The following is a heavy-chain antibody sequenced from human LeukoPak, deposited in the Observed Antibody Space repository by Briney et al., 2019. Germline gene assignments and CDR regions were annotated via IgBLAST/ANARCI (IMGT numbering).Heavy chain of an antibody. Sequence: SVKVSCKASGGTFSSYAISWVRQAPGQGLEWMGGIIPIFGTANYAQKFQGRVTITADESTSTAYMELSSLRSEDTAVYYCARLRTTVTTPRRGMDVWGQGSTVTVSS. V-gene: IGHV1-69*01. CDR1: GGTFSSYA. CDR3: ARLRTTVTTPRRGMDV. J-gene: IGHJ6*02. D-gene: IGHD4-17*01. CDR2: IIPIFGTA.